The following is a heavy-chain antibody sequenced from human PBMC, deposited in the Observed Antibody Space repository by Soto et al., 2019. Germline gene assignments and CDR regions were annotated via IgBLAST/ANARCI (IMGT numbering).Heavy chain of an antibody. D-gene: IGHD3-3*01. J-gene: IGHJ6*02. CDR2: ISYDGSNK. Sequence: GGSLRLSCAASGFTFSSYGMHWVRQAPGKGLEWVAVISYDGSNKYYADSVKGRFTISRDNSKSTLYLQMNSLRAEDTAVYYCAKSRGIYDFWSGYLHYYYGMDVWGQGTTVTVSS. CDR1: GFTFSSYG. V-gene: IGHV3-30*18. CDR3: AKSRGIYDFWSGYLHYYYGMDV.